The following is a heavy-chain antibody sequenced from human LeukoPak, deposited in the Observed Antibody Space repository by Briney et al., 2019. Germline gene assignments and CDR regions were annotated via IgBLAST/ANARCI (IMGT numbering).Heavy chain of an antibody. J-gene: IGHJ4*02. V-gene: IGHV3-23*01. D-gene: IGHD3-9*01. CDR2: ISGSGGST. CDR1: GFTFSSYA. Sequence: GGSLRLSCAASGFTFSSYAISWVCQAPGKGLEWVSAISGSGGSTYYAVSVKGRFTISRDNSKNTLYLQMNSLRAEDTAVYYCARGQLRCFDWLFDYWGQGTLVTVSS. CDR3: ARGQLRCFDWLFDY.